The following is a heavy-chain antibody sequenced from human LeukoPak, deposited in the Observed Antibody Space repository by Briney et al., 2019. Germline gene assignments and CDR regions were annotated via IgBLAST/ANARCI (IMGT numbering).Heavy chain of an antibody. V-gene: IGHV3-23*01. CDR1: GITFNNYA. D-gene: IGHD2-15*01. CDR2: IFGSGGSA. Sequence: GGSLRLSCAASGITFNNYAVYWVRQAPGKGLEWVSGIFGSGGSAHYADSVKGRFTISRDNSKNTVYLQLDSLRVEDTAVYYCGKTTVGYSSGRYPGWPVDYWGQGTLVTVSS. J-gene: IGHJ4*02. CDR3: GKTTVGYSSGRYPGWPVDY.